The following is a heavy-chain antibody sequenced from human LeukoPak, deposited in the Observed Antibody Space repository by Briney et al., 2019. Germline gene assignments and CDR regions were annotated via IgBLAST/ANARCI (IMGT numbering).Heavy chain of an antibody. D-gene: IGHD2-2*01. CDR2: INPNSGGT. CDR1: GYTFTGYY. J-gene: IGHJ4*02. V-gene: IGHV1-2*02. CDR3: ARSSGVVVPAAILFGY. Sequence: ASVKVSCKASGYTFTGYYMHWVRQAPGQGLEWMGWINPNSGGTNYAQKFQGRVTMTGDTSISTAYMELSRLRSDDTAVYYCARSSGVVVPAAILFGYWGQGTLVTVSS.